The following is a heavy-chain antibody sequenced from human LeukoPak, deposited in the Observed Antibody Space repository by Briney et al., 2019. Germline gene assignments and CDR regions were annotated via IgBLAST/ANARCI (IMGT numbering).Heavy chain of an antibody. CDR3: ARVGDYYGSGSWVDY. V-gene: IGHV3-53*01. CDR1: GFTVSSNY. Sequence: PGGSLRLSCAASGFTVSSNYMSWVRQAPGKGLEWVSVIYSGGSTYYADSVKGRFTISRDNSKNTLYLQMNSLRAEDTAVYYCARVGDYYGSGSWVDYWGQGTLVTVSS. D-gene: IGHD3-10*01. J-gene: IGHJ4*02. CDR2: IYSGGST.